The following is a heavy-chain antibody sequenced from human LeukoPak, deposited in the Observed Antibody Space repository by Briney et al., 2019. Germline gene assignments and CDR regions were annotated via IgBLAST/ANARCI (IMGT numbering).Heavy chain of an antibody. CDR3: AREYQYSSSWDYKKNWFDP. Sequence: GASVKVSCKASGYTFNSHGFTWVRQAPGQGLEWMGWINPNSGGTNYAQKFQGRVTMTRDTSISTAYMELSRLRSDDTAVYYCAREYQYSSSWDYKKNWFDPWGQGTLVTVSS. CDR1: GYTFNSHG. J-gene: IGHJ5*02. D-gene: IGHD6-13*01. V-gene: IGHV1-2*02. CDR2: INPNSGGT.